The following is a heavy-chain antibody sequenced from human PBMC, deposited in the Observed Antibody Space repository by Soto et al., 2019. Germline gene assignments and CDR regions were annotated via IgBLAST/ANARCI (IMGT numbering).Heavy chain of an antibody. J-gene: IGHJ4*02. CDR2: SRATGAGT. CDR1: GFTFSSYG. D-gene: IGHD1-7*01. V-gene: IGHV3-23*01. CDR3: AKDRRAGGNYGFYSDF. Sequence: EVQLLESGGGLVQPGGSLRLSCAASGFTFSSYGMTWVRQAPGKGLEWVSFSRATGAGTYYADSVKGRFTISRDNSKNTRYLQMTSLRADDTAVYYCAKDRRAGGNYGFYSDFWGQGALVIVSS.